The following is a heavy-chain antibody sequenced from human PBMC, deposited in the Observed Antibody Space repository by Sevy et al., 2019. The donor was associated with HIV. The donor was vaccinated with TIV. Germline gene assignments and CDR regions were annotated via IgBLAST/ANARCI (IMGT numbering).Heavy chain of an antibody. CDR1: GFTFSSYA. D-gene: IGHD3-16*01. V-gene: IGHV3-30-3*01. CDR2: ISYDGSNK. J-gene: IGHJ4*02. Sequence: GGSLRLSCAASGFTFSSYAMHWVRQAPGKGLEWVAVISYDGSNKYYADSVKGRFNISRDKSKNTLYLQMNGLRAEDTAVYYCARNDGYYFDYWGQGTLVTVSS. CDR3: ARNDGYYFDY.